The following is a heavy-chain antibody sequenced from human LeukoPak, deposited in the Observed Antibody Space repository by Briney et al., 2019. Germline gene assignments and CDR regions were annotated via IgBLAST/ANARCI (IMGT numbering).Heavy chain of an antibody. CDR3: VTPLYSS. Sequence: GGSLRLSCAASGFTVSTKYMSWVRQAPGKGLEWVSVIYSGGSTYYADSVRGRFTISRDNSKNTLYLQMNSLRAEDTAVYYCVTPLYSSWGQGTLVTVSS. V-gene: IGHV3-66*01. J-gene: IGHJ5*02. CDR2: IYSGGST. D-gene: IGHD5-18*01. CDR1: GFTVSTKY.